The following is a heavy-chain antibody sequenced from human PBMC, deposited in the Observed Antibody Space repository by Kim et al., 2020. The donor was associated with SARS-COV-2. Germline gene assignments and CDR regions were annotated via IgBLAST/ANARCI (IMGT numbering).Heavy chain of an antibody. CDR2: ISSSSSYI. Sequence: GGSLRLSCAASGFTFSSDSMNWVRQAPGKGLEWVSSISSSSSYIYYADSVKGRFTISRDNAKNSLYLQMNSLRAEDTAVYYCARDERGYSYGYPFDYWGQGTLLTISS. CDR3: ARDERGYSYGYPFDY. J-gene: IGHJ4*02. CDR1: GFTFSSDS. D-gene: IGHD5-18*01. V-gene: IGHV3-21*01.